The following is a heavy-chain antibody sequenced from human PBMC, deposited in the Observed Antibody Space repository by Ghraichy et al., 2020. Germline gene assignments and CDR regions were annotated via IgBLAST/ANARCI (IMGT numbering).Heavy chain of an antibody. D-gene: IGHD4-17*01. Sequence: ASVKVSCKASGYTFTTYGINWVRQAPGQGLEWMGWVSTYNDNTNYAQKVQGRVTMTTDTSTSTAYMELRSLRSDDTAVYYCARGRTTVTTLRYFDYWGQGTLVTVSS. CDR1: GYTFTTYG. V-gene: IGHV1-18*04. CDR2: VSTYNDNT. CDR3: ARGRTTVTTLRYFDY. J-gene: IGHJ4*02.